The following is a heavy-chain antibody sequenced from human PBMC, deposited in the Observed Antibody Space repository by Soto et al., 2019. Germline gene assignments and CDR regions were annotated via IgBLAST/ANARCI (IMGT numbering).Heavy chain of an antibody. CDR1: GYTFTSYY. V-gene: IGHV1-46*01. CDR3: ARDQGSGRVFDY. J-gene: IGHJ4*02. CDR2: INPSGGST. Sequence: QVQLVQSGAEVKKPGASVKVSCKASGYTFTSYYMHWVRQAPGQGLEWMGIINPSGGSTSYAQKCQGRVTMTRDTSTSTVYMELSSLRSEDTAVYYCARDQGSGRVFDYWGQGTLVTVSS. D-gene: IGHD6-19*01.